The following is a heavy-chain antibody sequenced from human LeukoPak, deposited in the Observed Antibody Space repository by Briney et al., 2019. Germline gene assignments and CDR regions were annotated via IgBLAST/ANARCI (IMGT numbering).Heavy chain of an antibody. CDR1: GFTFSDYS. V-gene: IGHV3-48*04. J-gene: IGHJ4*02. Sequence: GGSLRLSCAASGFTFSDYSMNWVRQAPGKGLEWISYISSSSSTIYYADSVKGRFTISRDNAKSSVYLQMNSLRAEGTAVYYCARVWSSGYTKDYWGQGTLVTVSS. CDR2: ISSSSSTI. D-gene: IGHD3-22*01. CDR3: ARVWSSGYTKDY.